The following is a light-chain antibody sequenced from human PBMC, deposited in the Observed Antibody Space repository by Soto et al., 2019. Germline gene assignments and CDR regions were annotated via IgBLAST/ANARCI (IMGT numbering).Light chain of an antibody. CDR3: QHRNNWLGT. CDR2: DAS. J-gene: IGKJ3*01. V-gene: IGKV3-11*01. Sequence: EIVLTQSPATLSLSPGERATLSCRASQSVGSFLAWYQQKSGQAPRLLIYDASNLPPGIPARFSGSGSGTDFTLTISSLEPEDFAVYYCQHRNNWLGTFGPGTKVDIK. CDR1: QSVGSF.